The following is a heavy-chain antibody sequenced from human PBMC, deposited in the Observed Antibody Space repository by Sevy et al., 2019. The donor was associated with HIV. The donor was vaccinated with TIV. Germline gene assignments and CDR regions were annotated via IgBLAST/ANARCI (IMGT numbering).Heavy chain of an antibody. CDR3: AKDVVGAYYDSSGYSDH. CDR2: INSGGGST. D-gene: IGHD3-22*01. J-gene: IGHJ4*02. V-gene: IGHV3-23*01. Sequence: GGSLRLSCAASGFTFTEFVMSWVRQAPGKGLEWVSTINSGGGSTYYADSVKGRFTISRDNSQNTLDLQMNSLRAEDTAVYYCAKDVVGAYYDSSGYSDHWGQGTLVTVSS. CDR1: GFTFTEFV.